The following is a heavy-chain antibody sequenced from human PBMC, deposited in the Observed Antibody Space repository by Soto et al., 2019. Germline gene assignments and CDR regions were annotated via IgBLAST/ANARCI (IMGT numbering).Heavy chain of an antibody. CDR3: ARVQRPITMVGAYFDY. CDR2: IYYSGST. V-gene: IGHV4-59*01. CDR1: GGSISSYY. Sequence: SETLSLTCTVSGGSISSYYWSWIRQPPGKGLEWIGYIYYSGSTNYNPSLKSRVTISVDTSKNQFSLKLSSVTAADTAVYFCARVQRPITMVGAYFDYWGQGTLVTVSS. D-gene: IGHD3-10*01. J-gene: IGHJ4*02.